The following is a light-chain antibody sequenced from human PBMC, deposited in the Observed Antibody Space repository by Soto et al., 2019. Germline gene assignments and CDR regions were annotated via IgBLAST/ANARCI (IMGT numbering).Light chain of an antibody. CDR1: SGDVGAYSY. V-gene: IGLV2-14*03. Sequence: QSALTQPASVSGSPGQSITISCTGTSGDVGAYSYVSWYQHHPGRAPKLMIYDVTNRPSGVSNRFSGSKSGNTASLTISGLQAEDEADYYCSSYTSSTTRYFGTGTKLTVL. CDR3: SSYTSSTTRY. J-gene: IGLJ1*01. CDR2: DVT.